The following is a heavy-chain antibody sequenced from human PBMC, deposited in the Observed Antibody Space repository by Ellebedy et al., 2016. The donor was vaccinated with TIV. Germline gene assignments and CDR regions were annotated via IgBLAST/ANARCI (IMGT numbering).Heavy chain of an antibody. Sequence: GESLKISCKDSGYSFTSYWIGWVRQMPGKGLEWMGKINPSDSDTNYSPSFQGHVSFSADTSISTAYLQWSGLKASDTAMYYCATQLERRGGASSWGQGTLVTVSS. CDR3: ATQLERRGGASS. CDR2: INPSDSDT. J-gene: IGHJ5*02. V-gene: IGHV5-10-1*01. CDR1: GYSFTSYW. D-gene: IGHD5-24*01.